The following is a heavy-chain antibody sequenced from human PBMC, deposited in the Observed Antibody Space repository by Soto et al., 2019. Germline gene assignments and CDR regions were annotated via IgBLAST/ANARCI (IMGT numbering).Heavy chain of an antibody. CDR1: GGTFSSYA. D-gene: IGHD3-22*01. V-gene: IGHV1-69*13. J-gene: IGHJ6*02. CDR3: ASKLGQLEVITPGHYYYAMDV. CDR2: IIPIFGTA. Sequence: SVKVSCKASGGTFSSYAISWVRQAPGQGLEWMGGIIPIFGTANYAQKFQGRVTISADESTSTAYREMSSLRSEDTAVYYCASKLGQLEVITPGHYYYAMDVWGQGTTVTVSS.